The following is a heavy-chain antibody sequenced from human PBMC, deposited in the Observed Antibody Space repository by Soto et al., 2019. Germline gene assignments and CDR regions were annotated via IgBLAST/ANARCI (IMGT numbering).Heavy chain of an antibody. CDR2: VNHTGGT. D-gene: IGHD3-3*01. J-gene: IGHJ5*02. CDR1: GGSVNGYY. CDR3: ATRITVFGLLIPPFDP. V-gene: IGHV4-34*01. Sequence: SETLSLTCAVYGGSVNGYYWNWLRQPPGKGLEWIGEVNHTGGTHYNPSLKRRVTMSVDTSKNQFSLRLSSVTAADTAIYYCATRITVFGLLIPPFDPWGQGTQVTVSS.